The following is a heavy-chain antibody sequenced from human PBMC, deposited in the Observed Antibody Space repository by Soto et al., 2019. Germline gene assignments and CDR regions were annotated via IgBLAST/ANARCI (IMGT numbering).Heavy chain of an antibody. J-gene: IGHJ3*02. Sequence: SETLSLTCSVSGGSISSGGYYWSWIRQHPGKGLEWIGYIYYSGSTYYNPSLKSRVTISVDTSKNQFSLKLSSVTAADTAVYYCARVFTMIVAVKDDAFDIWGQGTMVTVSS. CDR2: IYYSGST. D-gene: IGHD3-22*01. V-gene: IGHV4-31*03. CDR1: GGSISSGGYY. CDR3: ARVFTMIVAVKDDAFDI.